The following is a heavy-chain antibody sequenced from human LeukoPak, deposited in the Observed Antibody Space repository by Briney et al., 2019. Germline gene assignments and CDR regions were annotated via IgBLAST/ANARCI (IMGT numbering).Heavy chain of an antibody. J-gene: IGHJ5*02. D-gene: IGHD3-22*01. V-gene: IGHV1-69*04. Sequence: SVKVSCKASGGTFSSYAISWVRQAPGQGLEWMGRIIPILGIANYAQKFQGRVTITADKSTSTAYMELSSLRSGDTAVYYCARVEDSSGYMFDPWGQGTLVTVSS. CDR1: GGTFSSYA. CDR2: IIPILGIA. CDR3: ARVEDSSGYMFDP.